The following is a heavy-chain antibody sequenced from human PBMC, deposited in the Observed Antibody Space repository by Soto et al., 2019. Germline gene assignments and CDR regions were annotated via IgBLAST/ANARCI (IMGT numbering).Heavy chain of an antibody. D-gene: IGHD1-26*01. CDR2: ISYDGSNK. CDR3: ARESGDGYYYGMDV. V-gene: IGHV3-30-3*01. CDR1: GFTFSSYA. Sequence: GGSLRLSCAASGFTFSSYAMHWVRQAPGKGLEWVAVISYDGSNKYYADSVKGRFTISRDNSKNTLYLQMNSLRAEDTAVYYCARESGDGYYYGMDVWGQGTTVTVSS. J-gene: IGHJ6*02.